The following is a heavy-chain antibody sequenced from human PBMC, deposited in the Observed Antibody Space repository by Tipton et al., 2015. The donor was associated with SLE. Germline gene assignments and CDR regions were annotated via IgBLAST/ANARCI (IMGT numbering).Heavy chain of an antibody. V-gene: IGHV4-59*01. CDR3: ARGYYDCSGYYVSYFDC. J-gene: IGHJ4*02. Sequence: TLSLTCTVSGGSISSYYWSWIRQVPGKGLEWIGYFYYSGITKYNVSLKSRVSISVDTSKNQLSLKLNSVTAADTAVYYCARGYYDCSGYYVSYFDCWDRGRLVTVCS. CDR2: FYYSGIT. CDR1: GGSISSYY. D-gene: IGHD3-22*01.